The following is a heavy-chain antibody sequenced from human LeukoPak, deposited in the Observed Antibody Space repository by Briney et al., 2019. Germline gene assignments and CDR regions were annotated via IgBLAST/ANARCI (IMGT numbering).Heavy chain of an antibody. CDR3: ARVYHDSGCLIDY. CDR2: ISYDGSNK. J-gene: IGHJ4*02. D-gene: IGHD6-19*01. Sequence: GGSLRLSCAASGFTFSSYAMHWVRQAPGKGLEWVAVISYDGSNKYYADSVKGRFTISRDNSKSTLYLRMNSLRAEDTAVYYCARVYHDSGCLIDYWGQGTLVTVSS. V-gene: IGHV3-30-3*01. CDR1: GFTFSSYA.